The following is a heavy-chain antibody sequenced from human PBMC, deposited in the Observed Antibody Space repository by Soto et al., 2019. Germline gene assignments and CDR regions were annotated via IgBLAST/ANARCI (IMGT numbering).Heavy chain of an antibody. Sequence: GDYQTICATGSGYNFANYRIGLVRQMTGNGLEWMGIIYPGDSDTRYSPSFQGQVTISADKSSSTAYLQWSSLKASDTAMYYCARHLCSSTSCYYGMDVWGQGTTVTGSS. CDR3: ARHLCSSTSCYYGMDV. D-gene: IGHD2-2*01. J-gene: IGHJ6*02. CDR2: IYPGDSDT. CDR1: GYNFANYR. V-gene: IGHV5-51*01.